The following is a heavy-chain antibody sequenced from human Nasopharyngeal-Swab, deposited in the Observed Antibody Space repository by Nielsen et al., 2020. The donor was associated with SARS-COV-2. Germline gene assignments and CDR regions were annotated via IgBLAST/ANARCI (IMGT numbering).Heavy chain of an antibody. CDR3: AKDGNSLIFDY. J-gene: IGHJ4*02. CDR2: ISGSGANT. CDR1: GFIFTNYA. Sequence: GGSLRLSCAASGFIFTNYAMNWVRQAPGRGLEWVSSISGSGANTYYADSVKGRFTISRDNSKNTLYLQMSSLRGEDTAVYYCAKDGNSLIFDYWGQGTLVTVSS. V-gene: IGHV3-23*01. D-gene: IGHD5-18*01.